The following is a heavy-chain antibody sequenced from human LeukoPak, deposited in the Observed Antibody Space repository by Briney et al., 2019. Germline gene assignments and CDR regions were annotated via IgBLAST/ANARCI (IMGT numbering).Heavy chain of an antibody. CDR1: GFTFSSYA. Sequence: RGGSLRLSCAASGFTFSSYAMSWVRQAPGKGLEWVSAISGSGGSAYYADSVKGRFTISRDNSKNTLYLQMNSLRAEDTAVYYCARKPIAAAGTLDYWGQGTLVTVSS. CDR2: ISGSGGSA. D-gene: IGHD6-13*01. J-gene: IGHJ4*02. V-gene: IGHV3-23*01. CDR3: ARKPIAAAGTLDY.